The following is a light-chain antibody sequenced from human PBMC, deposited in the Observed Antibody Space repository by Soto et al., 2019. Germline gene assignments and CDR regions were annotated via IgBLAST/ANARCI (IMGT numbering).Light chain of an antibody. CDR1: QSISNW. Sequence: DIQMTQSPSTLPASVGDRVTITCRASQSISNWLAWYQQKPGPAPKLLIYHASTLESGVPSRFSGSGSGTEFPLISSIVQPDVLATYCWQQCNSYSFGQGTKVEMK. CDR2: HAS. CDR3: QQCNSYS. V-gene: IGKV1-5*01. J-gene: IGKJ1*01.